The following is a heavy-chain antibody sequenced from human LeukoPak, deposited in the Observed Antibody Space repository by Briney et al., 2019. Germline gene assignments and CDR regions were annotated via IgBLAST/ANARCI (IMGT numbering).Heavy chain of an antibody. V-gene: IGHV3-20*04. CDR1: GFTFDDYG. J-gene: IGHJ4*02. Sequence: PGGSLRLSCAASGFTFDDYGMSWVRQAPGKGLEWVSGINWNGGRTGYVDSVKGRFTISRDNSKNTLYLQMNSLRAEDTAVYYCAKDGGGIVVVPAAMLDYWGQGTLVTVSS. CDR3: AKDGGGIVVVPAAMLDY. D-gene: IGHD2-2*01. CDR2: INWNGGRT.